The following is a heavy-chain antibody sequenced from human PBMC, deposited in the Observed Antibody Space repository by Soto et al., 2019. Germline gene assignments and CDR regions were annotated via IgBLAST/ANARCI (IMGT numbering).Heavy chain of an antibody. J-gene: IGHJ6*02. V-gene: IGHV3-7*05. CDR1: GFTFSSYA. Sequence: PGGSLRLSCSASGFTFSSYAMHWVRQAPGKGLEWVSNINHDGSERYYADSVKGRFTISRDNARNSLYLQMNSLRAEDTAVYYCARVRTENYYGMDVWGQGTTVTVSS. CDR3: ARVRTENYYGMDV. CDR2: INHDGSER.